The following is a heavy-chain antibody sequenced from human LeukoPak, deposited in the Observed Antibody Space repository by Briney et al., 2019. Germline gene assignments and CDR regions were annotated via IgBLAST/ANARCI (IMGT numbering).Heavy chain of an antibody. CDR3: ARLPVVPAAIIYYHYYYMDV. CDR2: ISSSSSTI. Sequence: GGSLRLSCAASGFTFSSYEMNWVRQAPGKGLEWVSYISSSSSTIYYADSVKGRFTISRDNAKSSLYLQMNSLRAEDTAVYYCARLPVVPAAIIYYHYYYMDVWGKGTTVTVSS. CDR1: GFTFSSYE. D-gene: IGHD2-2*01. V-gene: IGHV3-48*03. J-gene: IGHJ6*03.